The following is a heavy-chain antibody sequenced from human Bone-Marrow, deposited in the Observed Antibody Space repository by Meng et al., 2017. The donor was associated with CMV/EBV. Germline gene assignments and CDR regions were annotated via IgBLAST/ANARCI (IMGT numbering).Heavy chain of an antibody. V-gene: IGHV3-11*01. CDR2: ISSSGSTV. J-gene: IGHJ4*02. D-gene: IGHD1-26*01. Sequence: GESLKISCAASGFTFSDYYMSWVRQAPGKGLECVSYISSSGSTVYYADSVKGRFTISRDNAENSLYLQMNSLRAEDTAVYYCARDREGGSYSSFVVWGQGTLVTGSS. CDR1: GFTFSDYY. CDR3: ARDREGGSYSSFVV.